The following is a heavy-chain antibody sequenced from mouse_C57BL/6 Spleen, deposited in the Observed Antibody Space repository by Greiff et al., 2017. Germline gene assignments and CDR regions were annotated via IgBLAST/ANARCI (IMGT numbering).Heavy chain of an antibody. V-gene: IGHV2-2*01. CDR3: ARNRGKGYAMDY. D-gene: IGHD2-1*01. CDR2: IWSGGSS. J-gene: IGHJ4*01. CDR1: GFSLTSYG. Sequence: VQGVESGPGLVQPSQSLSITCTVSGFSLTSYGVHWVRQSPGKGLEWLGVIWSGGSSDYNAAFISRLSISKDNSKSQVFFKMNSLQADDTAIYYCARNRGKGYAMDYWGQGTSVTVSS.